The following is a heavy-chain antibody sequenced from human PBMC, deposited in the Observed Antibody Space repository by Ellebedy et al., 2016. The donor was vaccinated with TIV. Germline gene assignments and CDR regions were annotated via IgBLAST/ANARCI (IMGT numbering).Heavy chain of an antibody. J-gene: IGHJ5*02. CDR3: ARGPKYYPGIAVAGFDP. CDR2: IYYSGST. V-gene: IGHV4-59*01. CDR1: GGSISSYY. Sequence: MPSETLSLTCTVSGGSISSYYWSWIRQPPGKGLEWIGYIYYSGSTNYNPSLKSRVTISVDTSKNQFSLKLSSVTAADTAVYYCARGPKYYPGIAVAGFDPWGQGTLVTVSS. D-gene: IGHD6-19*01.